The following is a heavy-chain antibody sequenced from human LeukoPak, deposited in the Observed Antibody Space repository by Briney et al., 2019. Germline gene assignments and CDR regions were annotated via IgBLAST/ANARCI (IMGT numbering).Heavy chain of an antibody. CDR3: ARSITRGAFDI. V-gene: IGHV4-38-2*02. CDR1: GYSISSGYY. J-gene: IGHJ3*02. D-gene: IGHD2-2*01. CDR2: IYHSGST. Sequence: SETLSLTCTVSGYSISSGYYWGWSRQPPGKGLEWIGSIYHSGSTYYNPSLKSRVTISVDTSKNQFSLKLSSVTAADTAVYYCARSITRGAFDIWGQGTMVTVSS.